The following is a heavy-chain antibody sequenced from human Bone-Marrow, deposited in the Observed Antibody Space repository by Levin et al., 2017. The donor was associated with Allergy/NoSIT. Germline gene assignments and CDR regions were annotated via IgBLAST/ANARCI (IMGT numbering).Heavy chain of an antibody. J-gene: IGHJ6*02. CDR3: ARDRTNGILTNYGMDV. CDR2: INSGSTDI. D-gene: IGHD3-9*01. CDR1: GFNFSTYN. V-gene: IGHV3-21*04. Sequence: ASVKVSCAASGFNFSTYNMNWVRQAPGKALEWVSSINSGSTDIYYADSLKGRFTISRDNAKNSLYLQMKSLRAEDTAVYYCARDRTNGILTNYGMDVWGQGTTVTVSS.